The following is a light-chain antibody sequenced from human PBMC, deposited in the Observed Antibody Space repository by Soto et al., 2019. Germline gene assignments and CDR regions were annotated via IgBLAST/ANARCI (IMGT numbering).Light chain of an antibody. CDR3: TSYTTSITYV. CDR2: DVS. J-gene: IGLJ1*01. V-gene: IGLV2-14*03. Sequence: QSALTQPASVSRSPGQSITISCTGTSSDFGDFNYVFWYQQHPGKAPKLLIYDVSNRPSGVSNRFSGSKSGDTASLTISGLQAEDEADYYCTSYTTSITYVFGTGTKVTVL. CDR1: SSDFGDFNY.